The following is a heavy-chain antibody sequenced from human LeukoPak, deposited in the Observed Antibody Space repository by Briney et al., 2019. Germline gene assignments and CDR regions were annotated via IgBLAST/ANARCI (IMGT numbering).Heavy chain of an antibody. V-gene: IGHV4-4*07. CDR3: AGENSASYREFDY. J-gene: IGHJ4*02. Sequence: SETLSLTCTVSGGSISSYYWTWIRQPAGKGLEWIGRIYPSGSTNYNPSLKSRVTMPVDTSKNQFFLKLSAVTAADTAVYYFAGENSASYREFDYWGQGTLVTVSS. CDR2: IYPSGST. CDR1: GGSISSYY. D-gene: IGHD1-26*01.